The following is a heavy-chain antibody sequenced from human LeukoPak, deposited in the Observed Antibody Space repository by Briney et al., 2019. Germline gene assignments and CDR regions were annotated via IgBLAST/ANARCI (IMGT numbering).Heavy chain of an antibody. CDR1: GFTFRNYA. Sequence: GGSLRLSCAASGFTFRNYAMCWVRQAPGKGLEWVSGISGSGDTTYHADSVKGRFTISRDNSKNTLYMQMNSLRAEDTAVYYCAKDLWYYAPGSPDWGQGTLVTVSS. CDR2: ISGSGDTT. CDR3: AKDLWYYAPGSPD. D-gene: IGHD3-10*01. V-gene: IGHV3-23*01. J-gene: IGHJ4*02.